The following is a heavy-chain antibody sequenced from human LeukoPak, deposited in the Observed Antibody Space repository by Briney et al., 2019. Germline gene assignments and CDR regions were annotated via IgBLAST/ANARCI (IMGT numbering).Heavy chain of an antibody. D-gene: IGHD1-1*01. Sequence: SETLSLTCTVSGGSISSSSYYWSWVRQPAGKGLEWIGRIYTSGSTNYNPSLKSRVTISVDTSKNQFSLILSSVTAADTAVYYCARDRGGGTYFDYWGQGTLVTVSS. J-gene: IGHJ4*02. CDR2: IYTSGST. CDR1: GGSISSSSYY. CDR3: ARDRGGGTYFDY. V-gene: IGHV4-61*02.